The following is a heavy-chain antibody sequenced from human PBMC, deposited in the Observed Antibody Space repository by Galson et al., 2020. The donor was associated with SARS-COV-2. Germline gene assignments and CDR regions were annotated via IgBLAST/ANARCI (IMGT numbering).Heavy chain of an antibody. CDR2: INPSGGRI. V-gene: IGHV1-46*01. J-gene: IGHJ6*02. D-gene: IGHD5-18*01. Sequence: ASVKVSCKASGYTFTKFYIHWVRQALGHVLDWMGLINPSGGRISYAQMFQGRVTMTRDTSTSTVYMELSSLRSEDTAVFYCARGEDIALVRGDYYYGMDVWGQGTTVTVSS. CDR3: ARGEDIALVRGDYYYGMDV. CDR1: GYTFTKFY.